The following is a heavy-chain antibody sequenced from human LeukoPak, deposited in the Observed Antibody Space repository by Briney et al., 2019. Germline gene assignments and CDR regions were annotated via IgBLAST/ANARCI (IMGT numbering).Heavy chain of an antibody. V-gene: IGHV4-31*03. J-gene: IGHJ4*02. CDR1: GGSISSGGYY. Sequence: SETLSLTCTVSGGSISSGGYYWSWIRQHPGKGLEWIGYIYYSGSTYYNPSLKSRVTISVDTSKNQFSLKLSSVTAADTAVYYCARDIGYGSGSYYFDYWGQGTLVTVSS. CDR2: IYYSGST. CDR3: ARDIGYGSGSYYFDY. D-gene: IGHD3-10*01.